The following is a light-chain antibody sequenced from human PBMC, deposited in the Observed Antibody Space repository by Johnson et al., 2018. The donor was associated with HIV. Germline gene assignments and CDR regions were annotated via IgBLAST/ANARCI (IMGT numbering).Light chain of an antibody. J-gene: IGLJ1*01. CDR2: DTN. Sequence: QAVLTQPPSVSAAPGQKVTISCSGSSSNIVNNYVSWYQQLPGTAPKLLIYDTNNRPSGIPDQFSDSKSGTSATLGITGLQTGDEAGYSCGTWDNSLSAVFGTWTMFTVL. V-gene: IGLV1-51*01. CDR1: SSNIVNNY. CDR3: GTWDNSLSAV.